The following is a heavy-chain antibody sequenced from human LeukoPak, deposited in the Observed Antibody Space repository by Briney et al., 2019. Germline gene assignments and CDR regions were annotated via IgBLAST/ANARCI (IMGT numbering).Heavy chain of an antibody. CDR2: IYYSGST. V-gene: IGHV4-59*12. CDR3: ARGGEYSSSSENWFDP. Sequence: ETLSLTCTVSGGSFSTYYWSWVRQPPGKGLEWIGYIYYSGSTNYNPSLKSRVTMSVDTSKNQFSLKLSSVTAADTAVYYCARGGEYSSSSENWFDPWGQGALVTVSS. CDR1: GGSFSTYY. D-gene: IGHD6-6*01. J-gene: IGHJ5*02.